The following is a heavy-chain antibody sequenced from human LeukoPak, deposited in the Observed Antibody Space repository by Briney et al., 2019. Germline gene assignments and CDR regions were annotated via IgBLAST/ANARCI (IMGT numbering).Heavy chain of an antibody. CDR3: ARGGESGYDT. J-gene: IGHJ5*02. D-gene: IGHD5-12*01. Sequence: SETLSLTCTVSGGSISSGDYYRSWIRQPPGKGLEWIGYTYYSGSTNYNPSLDSRVTISVDTSKNQFSLKLSSVTAADTAVYYCARGGESGYDTWGQGSLVTVSS. V-gene: IGHV4-30-4*08. CDR2: TYYSGST. CDR1: GGSISSGDYY.